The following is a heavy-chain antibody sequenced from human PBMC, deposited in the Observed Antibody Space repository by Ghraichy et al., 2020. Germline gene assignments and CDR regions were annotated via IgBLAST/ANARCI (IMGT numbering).Heavy chain of an antibody. V-gene: IGHV3-30-3*01. D-gene: IGHD4-17*01. CDR2: ISYDGSNK. CDR3: ARYGDSYYGMDV. CDR1: GFTFSSYA. Sequence: LSLTCAASGFTFSSYAMHWVRQAPGKGLEWVAVISYDGSNKYYADSVKGRFTISRDNSKNTLYLQMNSLRAEDTAVYYCARYGDSYYGMDVWGQGTTVTVSS. J-gene: IGHJ6*02.